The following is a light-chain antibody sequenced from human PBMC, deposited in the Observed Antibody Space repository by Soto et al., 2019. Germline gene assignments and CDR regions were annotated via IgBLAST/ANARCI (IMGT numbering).Light chain of an antibody. Sequence: EILMAQSPDTLSVSPGERATLSCRASQTVSSNLAWYQQKPGQAPRLLIYGASTRATGIPARFSGGGSGTELTLTISSLQSEDFAVYYCQQYNNWPITFGQGTRLEI. J-gene: IGKJ5*01. CDR3: QQYNNWPIT. V-gene: IGKV3-15*01. CDR1: QTVSSN. CDR2: GAS.